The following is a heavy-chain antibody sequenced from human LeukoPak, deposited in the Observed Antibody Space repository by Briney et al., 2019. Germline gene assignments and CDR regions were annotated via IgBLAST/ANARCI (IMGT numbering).Heavy chain of an antibody. Sequence: GGSLRLSCAASGFTFSSYSMNWVRQAPGKGLEWVSYISSSSSTIYYADSVKGRFTISRDNAKNSLYLQMNSLRAEDTAVYYCARVDCGGDCGYYFDYWGQGTLVTVSS. CDR1: GFTFSSYS. D-gene: IGHD2-21*02. V-gene: IGHV3-48*01. CDR2: ISSSSSTI. J-gene: IGHJ4*02. CDR3: ARVDCGGDCGYYFDY.